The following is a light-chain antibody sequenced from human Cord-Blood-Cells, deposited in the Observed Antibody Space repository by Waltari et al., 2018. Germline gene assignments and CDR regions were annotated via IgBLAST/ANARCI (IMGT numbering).Light chain of an antibody. CDR2: GNS. V-gene: IGLV1-40*01. CDR1: SSNIGAGYY. J-gene: IGLJ3*02. Sequence: QSVLTQPPSVSGAPGQRVTISCTGSSSNIGAGYYVHWYQQLPGTAPKLLIYGNSNRPSGVPARCSGSKSGTSASLAITGLQAEDEADYYCQSYDSSLSGSVFGGGTKLTVL. CDR3: QSYDSSLSGSV.